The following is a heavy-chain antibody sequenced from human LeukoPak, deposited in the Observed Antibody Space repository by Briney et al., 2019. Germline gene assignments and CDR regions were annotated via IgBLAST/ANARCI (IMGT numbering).Heavy chain of an antibody. CDR1: GFTFSTYS. Sequence: GGSLRLSCSASGFTFSTYSMNWVRQAPGKGLEWVSYISSDSSAIYYADSVKGRFTISRDNAQNSLFLHMNSLRAEDTAVYYCAKVKYYYDSSGYSYYYYMDVWGKGTTVTVSS. J-gene: IGHJ6*03. CDR3: AKVKYYYDSSGYSYYYYMDV. D-gene: IGHD3-22*01. V-gene: IGHV3-48*01. CDR2: ISSDSSAI.